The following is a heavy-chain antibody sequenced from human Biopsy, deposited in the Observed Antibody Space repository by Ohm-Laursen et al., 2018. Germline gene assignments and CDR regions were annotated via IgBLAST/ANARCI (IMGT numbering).Heavy chain of an antibody. V-gene: IGHV1-18*01. CDR3: AREGTSVTFFGKISDYYFDF. CDR1: GYTFTNYA. J-gene: IGHJ4*02. Sequence: ASVKASCNPSGYTFTNYAINWARQAPGQGLEWLGWIRVKIGNTNYTQKLQGRVTMTTDTSTNTAYMELRSLRSDDTALYYCAREGTSVTFFGKISDYYFDFWGPGTVVTVSS. CDR2: IRVKIGNT. D-gene: IGHD3-3*01.